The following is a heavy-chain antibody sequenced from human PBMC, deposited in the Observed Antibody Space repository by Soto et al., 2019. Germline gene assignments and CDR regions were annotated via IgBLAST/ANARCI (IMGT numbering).Heavy chain of an antibody. CDR2: IFHTGTA. V-gene: IGHV4-4*02. J-gene: IGHJ3*01. D-gene: IGHD4-17*01. Sequence: QVQLQDSGPGLVKPSGTLSLTCAVSGASISGSNWWSWVRQPPGKGLEWIGEIFHTGTANYNPSLKSRVTISVDTSKNQFSLILFSVTAADTVVYYCARVGPGAATVTTGAAFDLWGQGTMVTVSS. CDR1: GASISGSNW. CDR3: ARVGPGAATVTTGAAFDL.